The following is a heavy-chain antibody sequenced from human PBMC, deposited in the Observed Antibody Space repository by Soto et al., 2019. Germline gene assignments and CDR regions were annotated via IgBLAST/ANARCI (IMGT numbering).Heavy chain of an antibody. D-gene: IGHD6-6*01. CDR2: ISYDGSNK. J-gene: IGHJ6*02. CDR1: GFTFSSYG. V-gene: IGHV3-30*18. CDR3: AKGSSAHYYYGMDV. Sequence: QVQLVESGGXVVQPGRSLRLXCAASGFTFSSYGMHWXRXAPGKGLEWVAVISYDGSNKYYADSVKGRFTISRDNSKNTLYLQMNSLRAEDTAVYYCAKGSSAHYYYGMDVWGQGTTVTVSS.